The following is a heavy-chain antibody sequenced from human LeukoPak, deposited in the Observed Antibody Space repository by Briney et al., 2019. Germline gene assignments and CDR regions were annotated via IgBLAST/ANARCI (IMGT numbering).Heavy chain of an antibody. D-gene: IGHD3-22*01. V-gene: IGHV3-11*01. CDR3: ARGEGDYYDSRVGDI. Sequence: GGSLRLSCAASGFTFSDYYRSWIRQAPGKGLEWVSYISSSGSTIYYADSVKGRFTISRDNAKNSLYLQMNSLRAEDTAVYYCARGEGDYYDSRVGDIWGQGTTVTVSS. CDR2: ISSSGSTI. J-gene: IGHJ6*02. CDR1: GFTFSDYY.